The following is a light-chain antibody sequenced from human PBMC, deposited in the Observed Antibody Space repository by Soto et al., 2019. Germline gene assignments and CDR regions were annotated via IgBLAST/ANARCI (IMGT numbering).Light chain of an antibody. V-gene: IGLV2-14*01. CDR1: SSDVGGYNY. CDR2: DVS. CDR3: SSYTSSSTPVV. Sequence: QSALTQPASVSGSPGQSITISCTGTSSDVGGYNYVSWYQQHPGKAPKLVIYDVSNRPSGVSNRFSGSKSGNTASLTISGLQAEDEADYFCSSYTSSSTPVVFGGGTSSPS. J-gene: IGLJ2*01.